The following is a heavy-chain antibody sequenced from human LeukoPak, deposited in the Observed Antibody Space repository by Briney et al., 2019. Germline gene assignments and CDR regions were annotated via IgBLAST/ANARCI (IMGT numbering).Heavy chain of an antibody. V-gene: IGHV1-69*04. Sequence: ASVKVSCKASGGTFSSYTISWVRQAPGQGLEWMGRIIPILGIANYAQKFQGRVTITADKSTSTAYMELSSLRSDDTAVYYCARDHIVVVPAAISDERFDPWGQGTLVTVSS. D-gene: IGHD2-2*02. CDR3: ARDHIVVVPAAISDERFDP. J-gene: IGHJ5*02. CDR2: IIPILGIA. CDR1: GGTFSSYT.